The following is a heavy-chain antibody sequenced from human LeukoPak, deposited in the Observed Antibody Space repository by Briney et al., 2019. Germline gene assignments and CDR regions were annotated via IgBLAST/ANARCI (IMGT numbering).Heavy chain of an antibody. V-gene: IGHV4-59*01. Sequence: SETLSLTCSVSGGSISDYYWSWVRQPPGKTLEWIGYVYYNGNTKYSPSLKSRVSMSVDSSKNQFSLKLTSVTAADTAIYYCARHSSDWFYFDSWGRGTLVTVSS. CDR2: VYYNGNT. J-gene: IGHJ4*02. CDR1: GGSISDYY. D-gene: IGHD3-9*01. CDR3: ARHSSDWFYFDS.